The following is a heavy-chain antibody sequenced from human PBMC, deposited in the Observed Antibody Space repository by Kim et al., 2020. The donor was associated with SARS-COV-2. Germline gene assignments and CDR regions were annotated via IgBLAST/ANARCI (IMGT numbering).Heavy chain of an antibody. Sequence: GGSLRLSCAASGFTFSSYSMNWVRQAPGKGLEWVSSISSSSSSYIYYADSVKGRFTISRDNAKNSLYLQMNSLRAEDTAVYYCAREGGGSSWLDYWGQGTLVTVSS. V-gene: IGHV3-21*01. D-gene: IGHD6-13*01. J-gene: IGHJ4*02. CDR2: ISSSSSSYI. CDR1: GFTFSSYS. CDR3: AREGGGSSWLDY.